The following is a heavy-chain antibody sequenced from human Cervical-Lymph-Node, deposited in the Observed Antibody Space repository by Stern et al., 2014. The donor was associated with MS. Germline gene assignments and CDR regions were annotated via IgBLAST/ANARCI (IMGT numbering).Heavy chain of an antibody. V-gene: IGHV1-24*01. D-gene: IGHD3-3*01. J-gene: IGHJ6*02. CDR3: ATDRDDFRSGYSAPTKGYGLDV. CDR1: GYTLTELS. Sequence: VQLVESGAEVKKPGASVKVSCKVSGYTLTELSMHWVRQAPGKGLEWMGGFDPGDGEIIYAKKFQGGVTMTEDTSSDTAYMELSSLRSEDTAVYYCATDRDDFRSGYSAPTKGYGLDVWGQGTTVTVTS. CDR2: FDPGDGEI.